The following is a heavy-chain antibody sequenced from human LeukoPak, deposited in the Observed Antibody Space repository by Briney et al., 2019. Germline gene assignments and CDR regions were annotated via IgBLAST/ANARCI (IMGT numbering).Heavy chain of an antibody. J-gene: IGHJ4*02. CDR3: AKTQGSMLRGFGGSYYFDY. V-gene: IGHV1-69*04. D-gene: IGHD3-10*01. CDR1: GGTFSSYA. CDR2: IIPILGIA. Sequence: SVKVSCKASGGTFSSYAISWVRQAPGQGLEWMGRIIPILGIANCAQKFQGRVTITADKSTSTAYMELSSLRAEDTAVYYCAKTQGSMLRGFGGSYYFDYWGQGTLVTVSS.